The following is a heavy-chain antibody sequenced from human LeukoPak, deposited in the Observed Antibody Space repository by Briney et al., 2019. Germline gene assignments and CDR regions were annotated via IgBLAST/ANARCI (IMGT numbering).Heavy chain of an antibody. Sequence: GGSLRLSCAASGFTFSSYAMSWVRQAPGKGLEWVAFIRDDGRNKYYADSVKGRFTISRDNSEYTVSLQMNSLRSEDTAMYYCAKLAQGHFDYWGQGTLVTVSS. V-gene: IGHV3-30*02. J-gene: IGHJ4*02. CDR3: AKLAQGHFDY. CDR1: GFTFSSYA. CDR2: IRDDGRNK.